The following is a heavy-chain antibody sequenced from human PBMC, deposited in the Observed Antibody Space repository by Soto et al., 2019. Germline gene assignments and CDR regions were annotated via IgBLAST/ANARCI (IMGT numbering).Heavy chain of an antibody. D-gene: IGHD6-13*01. CDR1: GGSFSGYY. J-gene: IGHJ4*02. CDR2: INHSGST. CDR3: AGGIAAAGTAGFDY. V-gene: IGHV4-34*01. Sequence: PSETLSLTCAVYGGSFSGYYWSWIRQPPGKGLEWIGEINHSGSTNYNPSLKSRVTISVDTSKNQFSLKLSSVTAADTAVYYCAGGIAAAGTAGFDYWGQGTLVTVSS.